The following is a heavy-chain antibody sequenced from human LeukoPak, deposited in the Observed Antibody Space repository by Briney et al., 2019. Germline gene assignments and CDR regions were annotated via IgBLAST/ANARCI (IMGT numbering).Heavy chain of an antibody. D-gene: IGHD2-15*01. J-gene: IGHJ4*02. Sequence: PGGSLRLSPAPSPFTFSRYAMSWVPPAPGKGLEWVSTISGGGDSTNYADPVKGRFTISRDNSKNTLYLQMNSRRADDTAVYYCAKPYRGYCSAYSCYYFDYWGQGTLVTVSS. CDR1: PFTFSRYA. CDR3: AKPYRGYCSAYSCYYFDY. V-gene: IGHV3-23*01. CDR2: ISGGGDST.